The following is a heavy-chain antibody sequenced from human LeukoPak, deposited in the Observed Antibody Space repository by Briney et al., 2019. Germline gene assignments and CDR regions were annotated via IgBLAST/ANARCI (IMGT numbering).Heavy chain of an antibody. D-gene: IGHD2-21*02. J-gene: IGHJ4*02. V-gene: IGHV3-74*01. CDR1: GFTFSSYW. CDR2: INSDGSST. Sequence: PGGSLRLSCAASGFTFSSYWMHWVRQAPGKGLVWVSRINSDGSSTSYADSVKGRFTISRDNAKNTLYLQMNSLRAEDTAVYYCARDNGYCGGDCYPYYFDYWGQGTLVTVSS. CDR3: ARDNGYCGGDCYPYYFDY.